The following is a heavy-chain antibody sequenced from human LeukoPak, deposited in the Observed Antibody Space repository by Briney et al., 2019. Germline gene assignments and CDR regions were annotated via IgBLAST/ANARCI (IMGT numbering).Heavy chain of an antibody. CDR3: ARRIGYSSGHSAVYYFDY. D-gene: IGHD6-19*01. V-gene: IGHV3-74*01. Sequence: GGSLRLSCAASGFTFSTYWMHWVRQAPGKGLVWVSLINSGGDDTRYADTVKGRFTISRDNAKNTLYLQMNSLRAEDTAVYYCARRIGYSSGHSAVYYFDYWGQGTLVTVSS. CDR2: INSGGDDT. J-gene: IGHJ4*02. CDR1: GFTFSTYW.